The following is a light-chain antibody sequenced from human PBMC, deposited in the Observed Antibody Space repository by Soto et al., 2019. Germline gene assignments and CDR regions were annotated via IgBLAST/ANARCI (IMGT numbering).Light chain of an antibody. CDR2: GAS. V-gene: IGKV3-15*01. J-gene: IGKJ4*01. CDR3: QQYNSWPLI. CDR1: QTVNKN. Sequence: EIVMTQSPATVSVSPGERATLSCRASQTVNKNLAWYQQKPGQAPRLLIYGASTRATGIPDRFTGSGSGTEFTLTISNLQSEDFAVYYCQQYNSWPLIFGGGTKVEIK.